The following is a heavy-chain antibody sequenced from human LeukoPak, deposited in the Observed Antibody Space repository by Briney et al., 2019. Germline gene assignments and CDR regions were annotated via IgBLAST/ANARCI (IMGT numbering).Heavy chain of an antibody. V-gene: IGHV4-4*07. CDR3: ARAPSGCGGTCPSDH. CDR2: IHDNGDS. CDR1: GGSVSGYF. J-gene: IGHJ5*02. Sequence: NPSETLSLTCTVSGGSVSGYFWSWIRQPAGKGLEWIGRIHDNGDSNQNPSLKSRINMALDTSRNQVSLKLTSVTAADTAVYYCARAPSGCGGTCPSDHRGPGTLVTVSS. D-gene: IGHD2-15*01.